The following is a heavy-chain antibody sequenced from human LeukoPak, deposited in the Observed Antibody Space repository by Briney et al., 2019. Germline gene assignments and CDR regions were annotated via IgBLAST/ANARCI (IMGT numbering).Heavy chain of an antibody. J-gene: IGHJ4*02. CDR2: MNPNSGNT. V-gene: IGHV1-8*03. D-gene: IGHD5-18*01. CDR1: GYTFTSYG. Sequence: ASVKVSCKASGYTFTSYGISWVRQAPGQGFEWMGWMNPNSGNTGYAQKFQGRVTITRNTSISTAYMELSSLRSEDTAVYYCARASEIGYSYGYDYWGQGTLVTVSS. CDR3: ARASEIGYSYGYDY.